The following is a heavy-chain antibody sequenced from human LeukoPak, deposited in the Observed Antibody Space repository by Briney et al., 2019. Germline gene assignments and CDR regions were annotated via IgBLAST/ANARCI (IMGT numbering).Heavy chain of an antibody. D-gene: IGHD2-15*01. CDR3: ATAVPSDIVVVVAASYYFDY. J-gene: IGHJ4*02. V-gene: IGHV3-9*01. CDR2: ISWNSGNI. CDR1: GFTFDEYA. Sequence: GGSLRLSCAASGFTFDEYAMHWVRQAPGKGLEWFSGISWNSGNIGYADSVKGRFTISRDNAKNSLYLQMNSLRAEDTALYYCATAVPSDIVVVVAASYYFDYWGQGTLVTVSS.